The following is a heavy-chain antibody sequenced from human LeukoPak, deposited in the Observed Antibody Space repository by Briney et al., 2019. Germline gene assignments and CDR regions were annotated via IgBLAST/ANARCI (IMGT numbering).Heavy chain of an antibody. D-gene: IGHD6-13*01. CDR1: GYTFTGYG. Sequence: GASVKVSCKASGYTFTGYGVSWVRQAPGQGLEWMGWISAYNGNTNYAQKFQGRVTMTTETSTTTAYMELRSLTSDDTAVYYCARGWDSSTLDRYNWFDPWGQGTLVTVSS. CDR3: ARGWDSSTLDRYNWFDP. CDR2: ISAYNGNT. J-gene: IGHJ5*02. V-gene: IGHV1-18*01.